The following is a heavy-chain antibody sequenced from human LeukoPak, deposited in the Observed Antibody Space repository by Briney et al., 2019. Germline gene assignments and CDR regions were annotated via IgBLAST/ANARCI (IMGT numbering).Heavy chain of an antibody. CDR1: GFIFSSYA. J-gene: IGHJ6*04. CDR2: ISYDGSNK. CDR3: TRGGKQWLVRYYYYGMDV. Sequence: PGRSLRLSCAASGFIFSSYAMHWVRQAPGKGLEWVAVISYDGSNKYYADSVKGRFTISRDNSKNTLYLQMNSLRAEDTAVYYCTRGGKQWLVRYYYYGMDVWGKGTTVTVSS. V-gene: IGHV3-30*04. D-gene: IGHD6-19*01.